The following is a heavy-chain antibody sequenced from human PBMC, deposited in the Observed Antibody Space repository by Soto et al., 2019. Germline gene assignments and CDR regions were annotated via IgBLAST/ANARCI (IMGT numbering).Heavy chain of an antibody. CDR3: ERERHYDILTGYYTYYFDY. CDR2: IYYSGST. CDR1: GGSISSGGYY. D-gene: IGHD3-9*01. J-gene: IGHJ4*02. Sequence: QVQLQESGPGLVKPSQTLSLTCTVSGGSISSGGYYWSWIRQHPGKGLEWIGYIYYSGSTYYNPSLKRRVTRSLDRSKNQFSLKLSSVTAADTAVYYCERERHYDILTGYYTYYFDYWGQGTLVTVSS. V-gene: IGHV4-31*03.